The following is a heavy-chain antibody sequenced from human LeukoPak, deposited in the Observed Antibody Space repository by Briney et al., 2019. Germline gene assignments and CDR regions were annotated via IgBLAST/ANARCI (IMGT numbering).Heavy chain of an antibody. J-gene: IGHJ5*02. CDR1: GYSFTSYW. V-gene: IGHV5-51*01. CDR2: IYPDDSNT. CDR3: ARLEEDLTLGVAGYWFVP. Sequence: GESLKISCEGSGYSFTSYWIGWVRQMPGKGLEWMGIIYPDDSNTRYSPSFQGQVTLSADKSINTAYLQWSSLRASDTAMYYCARLEEDLTLGVAGYWFVPWGQGTLVTVS. D-gene: IGHD3-16*01.